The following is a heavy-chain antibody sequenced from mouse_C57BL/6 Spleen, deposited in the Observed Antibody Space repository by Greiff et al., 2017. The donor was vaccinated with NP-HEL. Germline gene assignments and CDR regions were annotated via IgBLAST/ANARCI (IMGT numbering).Heavy chain of an antibody. Sequence: EVKVEESEGGLVQPGSSIKLSCTASGFTFSDYYMAWVRQVPEKGLEWVANINYDGSSTYYLDSLKSRFIISRDNAKNILYLQMSSLKSEDTATYYCARERIYYYGSSYVWYFDYWGQGTTLTVSS. J-gene: IGHJ2*01. CDR3: ARERIYYYGSSYVWYFDY. D-gene: IGHD1-1*01. CDR1: GFTFSDYY. V-gene: IGHV5-16*01. CDR2: INYDGSST.